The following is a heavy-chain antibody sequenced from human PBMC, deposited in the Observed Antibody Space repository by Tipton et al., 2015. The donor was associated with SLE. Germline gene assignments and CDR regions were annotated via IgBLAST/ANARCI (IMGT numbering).Heavy chain of an antibody. V-gene: IGHV4-39*01. CDR3: ARWELHGGDFDY. CDR1: GGSISSSSYY. CDR2: IYYSGST. J-gene: IGHJ4*02. D-gene: IGHD1-26*01. Sequence: TLSLTCTVSGGSISSSSYYWGWIRQPPGKGLEWIGSIYYSGSTNYNPSLKSRVTISVDTSKNQFSLKLSSVTAADTAVYYCARWELHGGDFDYWGQGTLVTVSS.